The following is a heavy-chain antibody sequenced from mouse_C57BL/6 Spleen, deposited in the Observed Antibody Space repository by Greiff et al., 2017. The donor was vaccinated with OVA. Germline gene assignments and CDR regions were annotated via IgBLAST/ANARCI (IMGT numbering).Heavy chain of an antibody. CDR2: ISGGGGNP. CDR3: ARPYYYGSENYFDY. Sequence: EVKLVESGGGLVKPGGSLKLSCAASGFTFSSYTMSWVRQTPEKRLEWVATISGGGGNPYYPDSVKGRFTISRDNAKNTLYLQMSSLRSEDTALYYCARPYYYGSENYFDYWGQGTTLTVSS. V-gene: IGHV5-9*01. J-gene: IGHJ2*01. CDR1: GFTFSSYT. D-gene: IGHD1-1*01.